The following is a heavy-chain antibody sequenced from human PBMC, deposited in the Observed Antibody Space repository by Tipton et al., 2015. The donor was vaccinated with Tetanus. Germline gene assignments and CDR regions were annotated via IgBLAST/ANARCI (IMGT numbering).Heavy chain of an antibody. D-gene: IGHD4-17*01. V-gene: IGHV3-74*01. CDR2: ISPDGRRT. CDR3: ARANLNDFGESSGLAP. J-gene: IGHJ5*02. Sequence: SLRLSCAASGFTSESHDMHWVRQAPGKGLEWISRISPDGRRTNYADSVKGRFTISRDNAKNSLFLQMDGLRAEDTAVSYCARANLNDFGESSGLAPWGPGTLVSVSS. CDR1: GFTSESHD.